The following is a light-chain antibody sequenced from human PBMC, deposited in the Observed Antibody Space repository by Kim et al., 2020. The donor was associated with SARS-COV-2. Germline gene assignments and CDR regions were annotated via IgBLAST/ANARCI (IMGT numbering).Light chain of an antibody. CDR1: SSNIGAGFD. CDR3: QSYDDVLSSLV. CDR2: GNI. V-gene: IGLV1-40*01. J-gene: IGLJ2*01. Sequence: QSVLTQPPSVSGAPGQSVTISCTGNSSNIGAGFDVHWYQQLPGTAPKLLIYGNINRPSGVPGRFSGSKSGTSASLAITGLQAEDEADFYCQSYDDVLSSLVFGGGTKVTVL.